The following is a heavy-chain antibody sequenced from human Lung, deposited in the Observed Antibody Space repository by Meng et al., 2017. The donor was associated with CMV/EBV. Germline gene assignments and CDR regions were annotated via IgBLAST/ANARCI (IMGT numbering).Heavy chain of an antibody. Sequence: SCAASGFTCSDYYMSWIRQAPGKGLEWLSYISSSGSTIDYADSVKGRFTISRDNAKNSLYLQMNTLRAEDTAVYYCAREPGGYYLDYWGQGTLVTVSS. CDR3: AREPGGYYLDY. D-gene: IGHD3-22*01. V-gene: IGHV3-11*01. J-gene: IGHJ4*02. CDR2: ISSSGSTI. CDR1: GFTCSDYY.